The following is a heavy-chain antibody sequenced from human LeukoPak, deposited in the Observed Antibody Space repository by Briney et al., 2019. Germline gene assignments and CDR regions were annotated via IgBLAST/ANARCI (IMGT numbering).Heavy chain of an antibody. V-gene: IGHV3-15*01. CDR1: GFTFSNAW. Sequence: GGSLRLSCAASGFTFSNAWMSWVRQAPGKGLEWVGRIKSKTDGGTTDYAAPVKGRFTISRDDSKNTLYLQMNSLKTEDTAVYYCTTEWLVTSGGYFDYWGQGTLVTVSS. D-gene: IGHD6-19*01. CDR2: IKSKTDGGTT. J-gene: IGHJ4*02. CDR3: TTEWLVTSGGYFDY.